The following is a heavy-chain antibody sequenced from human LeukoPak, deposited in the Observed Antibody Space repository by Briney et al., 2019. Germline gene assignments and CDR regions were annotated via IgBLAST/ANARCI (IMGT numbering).Heavy chain of an antibody. Sequence: GESLKISCKGSGYDFTSYWIGWVRQMPGKGLEWMGMMYPGDSDARYSPSFQGQVTISADKSTSTAYLQWSSLKASDTAMYYCARPQPGAFDIWGQGTRVTVSS. CDR2: MYPGDSDA. V-gene: IGHV5-51*01. J-gene: IGHJ3*02. CDR1: GYDFTSYW. D-gene: IGHD1-14*01. CDR3: ARPQPGAFDI.